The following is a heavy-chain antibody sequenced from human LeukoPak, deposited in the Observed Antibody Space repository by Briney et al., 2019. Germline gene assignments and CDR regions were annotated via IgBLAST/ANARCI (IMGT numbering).Heavy chain of an antibody. J-gene: IGHJ6*02. CDR2: IYYSGST. V-gene: IGHV4-59*08. D-gene: IGHD3-16*01. Sequence: SETLSLTCTVSGGSISSYYWSWIRQPPGKGLEWIGYIYYSGSTNYNPSLKSRVTISVDTSKNQFSLKLSSATAADTAVYYCARRPMWGPSYYYGMDVWGQGTTVTVSS. CDR3: ARRPMWGPSYYYGMDV. CDR1: GGSISSYY.